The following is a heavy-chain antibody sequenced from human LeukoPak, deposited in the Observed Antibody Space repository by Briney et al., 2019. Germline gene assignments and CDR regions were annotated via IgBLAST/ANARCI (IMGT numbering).Heavy chain of an antibody. CDR3: ARDRLAFARDGYNSEYFQH. CDR1: GFTFDDYG. CDR2: INWNGGST. V-gene: IGHV3-20*04. Sequence: GGSLRLSCAASGFTFDDYGMSWVRQAPGKGREWVTGINWNGGSTGYADSVKGRFTISRDNAKNSVYLQMNSLRAEDTALYYCARDRLAFARDGYNSEYFQHWGQGTLVTVS. J-gene: IGHJ1*01. D-gene: IGHD5-24*01.